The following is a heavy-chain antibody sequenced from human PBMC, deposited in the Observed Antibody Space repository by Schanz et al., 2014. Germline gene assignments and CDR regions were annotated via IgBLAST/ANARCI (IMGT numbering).Heavy chain of an antibody. CDR2: VSASGGGP. D-gene: IGHD3-9*01. J-gene: IGHJ4*02. CDR1: GFTFRSYA. CDR3: ARDHAGSDILTALGN. V-gene: IGHV3-23*01. Sequence: EVQLLESGGGLVQPGGSLRLSCIGSGFTFRSYALGWVLQAPGKGLEWVSLVSASGGGPFYADSVKGRFTISRDKSNNTLYLQMKSLRAEDTAVYYCARDHAGSDILTALGNWGQGTLVTVSS.